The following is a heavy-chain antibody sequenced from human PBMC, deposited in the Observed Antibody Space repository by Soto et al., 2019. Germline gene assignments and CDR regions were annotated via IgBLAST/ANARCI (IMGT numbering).Heavy chain of an antibody. CDR1: GFTFSDYY. D-gene: IGHD3-9*01. Sequence: GGSLRLSCAASGFTFSDYYMSWIRQAPGKGLEWVSSISSSSSYIYYADSVKGRFTISRDNAKNSLYLQMNSLRAEDTAVYYCARDGADILTGYYYYYGMDVWGQGTTVTVSS. CDR3: ARDGADILTGYYYYYGMDV. J-gene: IGHJ6*02. CDR2: ISSSSSYI. V-gene: IGHV3-11*06.